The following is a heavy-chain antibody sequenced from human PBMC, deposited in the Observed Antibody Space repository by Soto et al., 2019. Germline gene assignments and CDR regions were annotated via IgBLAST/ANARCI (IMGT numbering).Heavy chain of an antibody. D-gene: IGHD6-19*01. V-gene: IGHV3-23*01. CDR3: AKGLIAVAGSFDY. CDR2: ISGSGGST. CDR1: GFTFSSYA. Sequence: GGSLRLSCAASGFTFSSYAMSWVRQAPGKGLEWVSAISGSGGSTYYADSVKGRFTISRVNTKNTLYLQMNSLRAEDTAVYYCAKGLIAVAGSFDYWGQGTLVTVSS. J-gene: IGHJ4*02.